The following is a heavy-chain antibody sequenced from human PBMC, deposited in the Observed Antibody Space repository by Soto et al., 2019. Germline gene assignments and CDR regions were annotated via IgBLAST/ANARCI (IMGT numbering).Heavy chain of an antibody. CDR1: GFTFSDYD. J-gene: IGHJ4*02. Sequence: PGGSLRLSCAASGFTFSDYDMSWIRQAPGKGLEWVSYISSSGSTIYYADSVKGRFTISRDNAKNSLYLQMNSLRAEDTAVYYCARDLRSSSPPDYWGQGTLVTVSS. V-gene: IGHV3-11*01. CDR2: ISSSGSTI. D-gene: IGHD6-6*01. CDR3: ARDLRSSSPPDY.